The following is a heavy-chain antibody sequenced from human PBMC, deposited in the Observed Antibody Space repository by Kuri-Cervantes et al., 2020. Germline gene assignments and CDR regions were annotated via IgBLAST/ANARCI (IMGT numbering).Heavy chain of an antibody. CDR2: MNLNSGNT. CDR3: ARGGVYSSSWYEEGPYYYYYYMDV. CDR1: GYTFTSYD. V-gene: IGHV1-8*01. D-gene: IGHD6-13*01. Sequence: ASVKVSCKASGYTFTSYDINWVRQATGQGLEWMGWMNLNSGNTGYAQKFQGRVTMTRNTSISTAYMELSSLRSEDTVVYYCARGGVYSSSWYEEGPYYYYYYMDVWGKGTTVTVSS. J-gene: IGHJ6*03.